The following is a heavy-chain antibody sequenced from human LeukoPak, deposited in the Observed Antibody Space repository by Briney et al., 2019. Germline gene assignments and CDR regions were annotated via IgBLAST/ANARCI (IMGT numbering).Heavy chain of an antibody. V-gene: IGHV4-30-2*01. Sequence: SQTLSLTCAVSGGSISSGGYSWSWIRQPPGKGLEWIGYIYHSGSTYYNPSLKSRVTISVDRAKNQFSLKLSSVTAAGTAVYYCARDRTSYGNAFDIWGQGTMVTVSS. CDR3: ARDRTSYGNAFDI. D-gene: IGHD3/OR15-3a*01. J-gene: IGHJ3*02. CDR2: IYHSGST. CDR1: GGSISSGGYS.